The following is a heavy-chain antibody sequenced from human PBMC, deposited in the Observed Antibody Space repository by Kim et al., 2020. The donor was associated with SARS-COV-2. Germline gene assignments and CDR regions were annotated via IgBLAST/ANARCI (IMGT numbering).Heavy chain of an antibody. Sequence: KYSERFQDRVTFTSDTSASTAYMEVSSLRSEDTAVYYCAREDITMITSLDHWGQGTLVTVSS. J-gene: IGHJ4*02. V-gene: IGHV1-3*01. CDR3: AREDITMITSLDH. D-gene: IGHD3-16*01.